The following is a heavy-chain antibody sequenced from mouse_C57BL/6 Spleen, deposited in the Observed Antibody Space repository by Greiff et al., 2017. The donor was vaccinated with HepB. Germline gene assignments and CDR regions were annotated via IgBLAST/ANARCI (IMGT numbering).Heavy chain of an antibody. CDR2: INPGSGGT. D-gene: IGHD2-3*01. V-gene: IGHV1-54*01. J-gene: IGHJ2*01. CDR1: GYAFTNYL. Sequence: VQLQQSGAELVRPGTSVKVSCKASGYAFTNYLIEWVKQRPGQGLEWIGVINPGSGGTNYNEKFKGKATLTADKSSSTAYMQLSSLTSEDSAVYFCARNIDGYYIDYWGQGTTLTVSS. CDR3: ARNIDGYYIDY.